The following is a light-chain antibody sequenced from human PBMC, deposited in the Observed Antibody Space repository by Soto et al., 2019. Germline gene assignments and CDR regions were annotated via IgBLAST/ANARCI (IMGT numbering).Light chain of an antibody. J-gene: IGLJ1*01. V-gene: IGLV2-14*03. CDR1: SSDVGGSNF. CDR3: VSYTSRTTYV. CDR2: DVA. Sequence: QSVLTQPASVSDSPGQSITISCTGTSSDVGGSNFVSWYQQHPGKPPKLIIYDVANRPSGVSNRFSGSKSGSTASLIISRLQTEEEADSYCVSYTSRTTYVFGTGTKVTV.